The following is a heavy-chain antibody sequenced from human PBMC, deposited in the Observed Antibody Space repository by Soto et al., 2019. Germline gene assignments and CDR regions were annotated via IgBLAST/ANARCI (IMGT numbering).Heavy chain of an antibody. J-gene: IGHJ4*02. D-gene: IGHD3-16*01. Sequence: EVHLLESGGALVQPGGSLRLSCAASGFTLSDYAMSWVRQAPGKGLEWVSSISDSRTYYADSVKGRFSISRDSSKNTVYLQMHSLRAEDTAVYYCAKDGVRLGQHDYSDCWGQGTLVTDSS. CDR2: ISDSRT. CDR1: GFTLSDYA. CDR3: AKDGVRLGQHDYSDC. V-gene: IGHV3-23*01.